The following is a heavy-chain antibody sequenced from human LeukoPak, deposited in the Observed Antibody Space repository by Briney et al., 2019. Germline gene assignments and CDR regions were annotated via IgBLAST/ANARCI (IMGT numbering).Heavy chain of an antibody. CDR2: IYYSEST. D-gene: IGHD3-3*01. V-gene: IGHV4-39*01. J-gene: IGHJ6*03. CDR1: GDSISSSSYY. Sequence: SETLSLTCTVSGDSISSSSYYWGWIRQPPGKGLEWIGSIYYSESTYYNPSLKSRVTISVDTSKNQFSLKLSSVTAADTAVYYCASEIGVTPSYYYYYMDVWGKGTTVTVSS. CDR3: ASEIGVTPSYYYYYMDV.